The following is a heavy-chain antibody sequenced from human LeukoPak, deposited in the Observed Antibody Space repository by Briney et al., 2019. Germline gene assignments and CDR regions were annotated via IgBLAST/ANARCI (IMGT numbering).Heavy chain of an antibody. V-gene: IGHV1-69*13. J-gene: IGHJ5*02. D-gene: IGHD2-2*01. Sequence: GASVKVSCKASGGTFSSYAISWVRQAPGQGLEWMGGIIPIFGTANYAQKSQGRVTITADESTSTAYMELSSLRSEDTAVYYCARERGDIVVVPAAGPYNWFDPWGQGTLVTVSS. CDR1: GGTFSSYA. CDR2: IIPIFGTA. CDR3: ARERGDIVVVPAAGPYNWFDP.